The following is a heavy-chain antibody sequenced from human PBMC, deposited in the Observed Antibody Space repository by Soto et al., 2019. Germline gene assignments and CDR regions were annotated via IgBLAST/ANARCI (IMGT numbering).Heavy chain of an antibody. CDR1: GFTFSSYA. V-gene: IGHV3-30-3*01. D-gene: IGHD1-7*01. Sequence: QVQLVESGGGVVQPGRSLRLSCAASGFTFSSYAMHWVRQAPGKGLEWVAVISYDGSNKYYADSVKGRFTISRDNSKITLYLQMNSLRAEDTAVYYCARDRGHWNYKLEYYLDYWGQGTLVTVSS. CDR3: ARDRGHWNYKLEYYLDY. J-gene: IGHJ4*02. CDR2: ISYDGSNK.